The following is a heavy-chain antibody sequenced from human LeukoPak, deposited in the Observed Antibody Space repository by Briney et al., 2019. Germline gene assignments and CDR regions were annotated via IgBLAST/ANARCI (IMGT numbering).Heavy chain of an antibody. CDR3: AKARGSSVYEQFDY. Sequence: GGSLRLSCSASGFNFSDYAIHWVRQAPGKGLQYISTVSSNGGSTYYADSVKGRFTISRDNSKNTLYLQMNSLRADDTAVYYCAKARGSSVYEQFDYWGQGTQVTVSP. J-gene: IGHJ4*02. CDR1: GFNFSDYA. V-gene: IGHV3-64*04. CDR2: VSSNGGST. D-gene: IGHD5/OR15-5a*01.